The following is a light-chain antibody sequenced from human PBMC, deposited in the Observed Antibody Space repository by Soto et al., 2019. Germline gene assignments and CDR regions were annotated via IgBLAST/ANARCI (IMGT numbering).Light chain of an antibody. CDR2: DAS. J-gene: IGKJ4*01. CDR1: QSVSSY. Sequence: EIVLTQSPATLSLSPGERATLSCRASQSVSSYLAWYQQKPGQPPRLVIYDASNRATGIPARFSGSGSGTDFTLTISSLEPEDFAVYYCQQRSNWPLNFGGGTKVEFK. CDR3: QQRSNWPLN. V-gene: IGKV3-11*01.